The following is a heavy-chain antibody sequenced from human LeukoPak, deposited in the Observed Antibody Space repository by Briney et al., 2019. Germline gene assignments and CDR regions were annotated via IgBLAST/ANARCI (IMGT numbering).Heavy chain of an antibody. CDR1: GGSISSDY. CDR3: AGGPNNYYFDY. D-gene: IGHD1/OR15-1a*01. Sequence: SETLSLTGTVSGGSISSDYWSWIRQPPGKGLEWIGYVYYSGSTNCNPSLKSRVTISVDTSKNQFSLKLSSVTTADTAVYYCAGGPNNYYFDYWGQGTLVTVSS. V-gene: IGHV4-59*01. CDR2: VYYSGST. J-gene: IGHJ4*02.